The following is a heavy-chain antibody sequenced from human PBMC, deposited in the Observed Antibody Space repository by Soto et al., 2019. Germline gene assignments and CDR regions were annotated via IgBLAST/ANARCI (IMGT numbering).Heavy chain of an antibody. J-gene: IGHJ6*02. CDR2: IYYSGST. D-gene: IGHD3-22*01. CDR3: ARAPITMIVVVAVLDYGMDV. CDR1: GGSISSGGYY. V-gene: IGHV4-31*03. Sequence: SETLSLTCTVSGGSISSGGYYWSWIRQHPGKGLEWIGYIYYSGSTYYNPSLKSRVTISVDTSKNQFSLKLSSVTAADTAVYYCARAPITMIVVVAVLDYGMDVWGQGTAVTVSS.